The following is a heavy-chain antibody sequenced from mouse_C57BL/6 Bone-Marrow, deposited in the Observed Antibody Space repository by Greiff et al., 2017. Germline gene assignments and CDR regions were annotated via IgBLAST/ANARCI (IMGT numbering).Heavy chain of an antibody. D-gene: IGHD1-1*01. Sequence: EVKLQESGPGLVKPSQSLSLTCSVTGYSITSGYYWNWIRQFPGNKLEWMGYISYDGSNNYNPSLKNRISITRDTSKNQFFLKLNSVTTEDTATYYCARGFITTVAPLDYWGQGTTLTVSS. CDR1: GYSITSGYY. V-gene: IGHV3-6*01. CDR3: ARGFITTVAPLDY. CDR2: ISYDGSN. J-gene: IGHJ2*01.